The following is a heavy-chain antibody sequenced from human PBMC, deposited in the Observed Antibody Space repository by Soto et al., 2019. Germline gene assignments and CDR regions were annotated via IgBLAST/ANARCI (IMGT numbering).Heavy chain of an antibody. Sequence: QVQIVESGGGVVQPGRSLRLSCAASGFTFGNFGMHWVRQAPGKGLEWVAVISHDGKNYDYADLAKGRFTISRDNAKNTLYLQMDSLRAEDTAVYYCVRDPGRDGPMDYWGQGTLVTVSS. V-gene: IGHV3-33*01. J-gene: IGHJ4*02. CDR3: VRDPGRDGPMDY. D-gene: IGHD1-26*01. CDR2: ISHDGKNY. CDR1: GFTFGNFG.